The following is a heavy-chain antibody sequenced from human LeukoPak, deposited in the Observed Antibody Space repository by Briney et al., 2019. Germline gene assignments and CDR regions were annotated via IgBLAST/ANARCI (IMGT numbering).Heavy chain of an antibody. CDR1: GGSFSGYY. CDR3: ARGWRYYYGRGGWFDP. V-gene: IGHV4-34*01. J-gene: IGHJ5*02. D-gene: IGHD3-10*01. CDR2: INHSGST. Sequence: PSETLSLTCAVYGGSFSGYYWSWIRQPPGKGLEWIGEINHSGSTNYNPSLKSRVTISVDTSKNQFSLKLSSVTAADTAVYYCARGWRYYYGRGGWFDPWGQGTLVTVSS.